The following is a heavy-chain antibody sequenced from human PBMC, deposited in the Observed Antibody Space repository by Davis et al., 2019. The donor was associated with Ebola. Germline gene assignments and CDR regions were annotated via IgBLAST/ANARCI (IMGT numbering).Heavy chain of an antibody. J-gene: IGHJ4*02. CDR2: VSHSERER. CDR3: ARAGFDEVLDY. CDR1: GFTFSAYY. Sequence: GESLKISCAASGFTFSAYYMHWVRQAPGKGLEWVGVVSHSERERFYADSVEGRFTITRDNSENTLYLQMNSLTTADTAVYYCARAGFDEVLDYWGQGTPVTVSS. V-gene: IGHV3-30*03. D-gene: IGHD3-3*01.